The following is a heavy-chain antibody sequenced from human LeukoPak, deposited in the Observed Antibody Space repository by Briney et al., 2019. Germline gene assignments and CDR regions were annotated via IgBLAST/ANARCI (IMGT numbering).Heavy chain of an antibody. J-gene: IGHJ4*02. CDR2: IYTSGST. D-gene: IGHD6-13*01. CDR1: GGSISSYY. CDR3: ARTLWGGSVAAAGPYYFDY. V-gene: IGHV4-4*07. Sequence: PSGPLSLTCTVSGGSISSYYWSWIRQPAGKGLEWIGRIYTSGSTNYNHSLKSRVTTSVDTSKNQFSLKLSSVTAADTAVYYCARTLWGGSVAAAGPYYFDYWGQGTLVTVPS.